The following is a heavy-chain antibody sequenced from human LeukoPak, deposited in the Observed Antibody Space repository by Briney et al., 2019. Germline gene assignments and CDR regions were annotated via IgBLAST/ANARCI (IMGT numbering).Heavy chain of an antibody. V-gene: IGHV1-69*01. CDR3: VSTYCGGDCYSDYYYYGMDV. Sequence: GSSVKVSCKASGGTFSSYAISWVRQAPGQGLEWMGGIIPIFGTANYAQKFQGRVTITADESTSTAYMELSSLRSEDTAVYYCVSTYCGGDCYSDYYYYGMDVWGQGTTVTVSS. D-gene: IGHD2-21*02. CDR2: IIPIFGTA. J-gene: IGHJ6*02. CDR1: GGTFSSYA.